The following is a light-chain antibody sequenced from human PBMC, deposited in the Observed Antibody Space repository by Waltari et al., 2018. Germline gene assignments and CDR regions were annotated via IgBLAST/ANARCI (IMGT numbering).Light chain of an antibody. CDR3: CSYAGSYTYVV. CDR1: SSDVGGYNY. CDR2: DVN. J-gene: IGLJ2*01. Sequence: QSALTQPRSVSGSPGQSVTISCTGTSSDVGGYNYVSWYQQHPGKAPKLMIYDVNKRPSGVPDRFSGSKSGNTASLTISGLQAEDEADYRCCSYAGSYTYVVFGGGTKLTVL. V-gene: IGLV2-11*01.